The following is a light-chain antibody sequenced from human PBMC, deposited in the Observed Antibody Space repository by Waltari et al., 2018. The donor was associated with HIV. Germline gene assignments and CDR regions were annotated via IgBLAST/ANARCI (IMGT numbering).Light chain of an antibody. V-gene: IGLV2-23*02. Sequence: QSALTQPASVSGSPGQSITISCTGTSSNVGSDDLVSRYQQHPGEAPKLIIYEVTKRPSGVSNRFSVSKSGNTASLTISGLQAEDEADYYCCSCPRSGIRYVFGTGTKVTVL. CDR3: CSCPRSGIRYV. CDR1: SSNVGSDDL. J-gene: IGLJ1*01. CDR2: EVT.